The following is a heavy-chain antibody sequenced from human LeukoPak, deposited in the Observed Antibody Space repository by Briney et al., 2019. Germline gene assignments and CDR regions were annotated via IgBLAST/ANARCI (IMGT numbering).Heavy chain of an antibody. J-gene: IGHJ5*02. CDR3: ARDRAAGSDWLDP. CDR2: IYYNGST. CDR1: GGSIGLYH. V-gene: IGHV4-59*01. Sequence: SETLSLTRTVSGGSIGLYHWTWLRQPPGKGLEWIGYIYYNGSTKYNVSLKSRVTISVDTSKNQFSLRLSSVTAADTAVYYCARDRAAGSDWLDPWGQGTLVTVSS. D-gene: IGHD3-10*01.